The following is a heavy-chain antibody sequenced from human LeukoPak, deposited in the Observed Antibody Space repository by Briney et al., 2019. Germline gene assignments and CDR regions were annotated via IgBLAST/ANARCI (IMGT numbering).Heavy chain of an antibody. J-gene: IGHJ3*02. CDR1: GFTFSDYY. CDR2: ISSSGSTI. CDR3: AGGAAAGTNEAFDI. Sequence: GGSLRLSCAASGFTFSDYYMSWIRQAPGKGLEWVSYISSSGSTIYYADSVKGRFTISRDNAKNSLYLQMNSLRAEDTAVYYCAGGAAAGTNEAFDIWGQGTMVTVSS. D-gene: IGHD6-13*01. V-gene: IGHV3-11*04.